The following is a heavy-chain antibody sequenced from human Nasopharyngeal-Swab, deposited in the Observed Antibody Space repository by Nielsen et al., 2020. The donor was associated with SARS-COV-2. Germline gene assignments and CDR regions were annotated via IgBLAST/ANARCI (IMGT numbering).Heavy chain of an antibody. CDR2: IYYSGST. V-gene: IGHV4-31*01. J-gene: IGHJ5*02. CDR3: AREERPLGNWFDP. Sequence: WIRQPPGKGLEWIGYIYYSGSTYYNPSLKSQVTISVDTSKNQFSLKLSSVTAADTAVYYCAREERPLGNWFDPWGQGTLVTVSS. D-gene: IGHD7-27*01.